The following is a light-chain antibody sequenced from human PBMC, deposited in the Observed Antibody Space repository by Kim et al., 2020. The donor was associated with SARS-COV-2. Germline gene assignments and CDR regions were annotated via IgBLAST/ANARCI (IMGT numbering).Light chain of an antibody. CDR2: YAS. Sequence: GKRDRINGRGKSRGSESVHWYKEKPGQAPVLVFYYASDRPSGIPERICGADAGETDTLTIRRVEAGDEADYYCQVWDSSSDHKVYGTGTKVTVL. CDR3: QVWDSSSDHKV. CDR1: SRGSES. J-gene: IGLJ1*01. V-gene: IGLV3-21*04.